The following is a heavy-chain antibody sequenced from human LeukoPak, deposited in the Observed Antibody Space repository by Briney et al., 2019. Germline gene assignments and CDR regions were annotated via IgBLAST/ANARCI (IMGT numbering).Heavy chain of an antibody. Sequence: SVKVSCKASGGTFTKSAFSWVRQAPGQGLEWMGGFIPLLGTANYAQEFQGRVTITADESTSTAYMQLSSLRSEDTAMYFCTRVITIGQPLYYYYMDLWGKGTTVTVSS. CDR1: GGTFTKSA. J-gene: IGHJ6*03. V-gene: IGHV1-69*13. D-gene: IGHD3-10*01. CDR3: TRVITIGQPLYYYYMDL. CDR2: FIPLLGTA.